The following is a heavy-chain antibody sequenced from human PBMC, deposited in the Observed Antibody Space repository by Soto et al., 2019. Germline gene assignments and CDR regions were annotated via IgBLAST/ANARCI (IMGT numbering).Heavy chain of an antibody. CDR1: GGSFSGYY. D-gene: IGHD3-3*01. CDR3: ARAGVFWSGYYKYYYMDV. V-gene: IGHV4-34*01. J-gene: IGHJ6*03. Sequence: SETLSLTCAVYGGSFSGYYWSWIRQPPGKGLEWIGEINHSGSTNYNPSLKSRVTISVDTSKNQFSLKLSSVTAADTAVYYCARAGVFWSGYYKYYYMDVWGKGTTVTVSS. CDR2: INHSGST.